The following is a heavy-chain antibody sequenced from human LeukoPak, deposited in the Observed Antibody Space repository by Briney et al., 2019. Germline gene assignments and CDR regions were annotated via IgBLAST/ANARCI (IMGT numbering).Heavy chain of an antibody. D-gene: IGHD6-13*01. CDR1: GGSISSSSYY. V-gene: IGHV4-39*01. J-gene: IGHJ6*03. CDR2: IYYSGST. Sequence: SETLSLTCTVSGGSISSSSYYWGWIRQPPGKGLEWIGSIYYSGSTYYNPSLKSRVTISVDTSKNQFSLKLSSVTAADTAVYYCARREQTNYYYYYYMDVWGKGTTVTVSS. CDR3: ARREQTNYYYYYYMDV.